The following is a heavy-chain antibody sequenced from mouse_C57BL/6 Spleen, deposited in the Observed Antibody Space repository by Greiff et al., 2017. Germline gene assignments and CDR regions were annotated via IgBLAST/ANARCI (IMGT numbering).Heavy chain of an antibody. V-gene: IGHV2-9-1*01. CDR3: ARNGDYPDYYAMDY. J-gene: IGHJ4*01. Sequence: VQLVESGPGLVAPSQSLSITCTVSGFSLTSYAISWVRQPPGKGLEWLGVIWTGGGTNYNSALKSRLSISKDNTKSQVFLKMNSLQTDDTARYYCARNGDYPDYYAMDYWGQGTSVTVSS. CDR1: GFSLTSYA. D-gene: IGHD2-4*01. CDR2: IWTGGGT.